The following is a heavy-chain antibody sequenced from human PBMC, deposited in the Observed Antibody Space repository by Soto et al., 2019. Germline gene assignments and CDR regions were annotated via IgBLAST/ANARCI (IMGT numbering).Heavy chain of an antibody. D-gene: IGHD1-1*01. CDR1: GFTFRNSW. Sequence: PGGSLRLSCASSGFTFRNSWMHWVRQAPGKGLVWLSHINADGSSIRYADSVRGRLTISRDNAKNTLFLQMSSLTAEDTAVYFCARDRLNNAYNTFFDPWGQGALVTVSS. CDR3: ARDRLNNAYNTFFDP. CDR2: INADGSSI. J-gene: IGHJ5*02. V-gene: IGHV3-74*01.